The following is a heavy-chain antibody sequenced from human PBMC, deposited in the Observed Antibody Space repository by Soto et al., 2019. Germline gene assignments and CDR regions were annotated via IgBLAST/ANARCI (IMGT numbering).Heavy chain of an antibody. V-gene: IGHV4-34*01. CDR1: GGSFSGYY. Sequence: SETLSLTCAVYGGSFSGYYWSWIRQPPGKGLEWIGEINHSGSTNYNPSLKSRVTISVDTSKNQFSLKLSSVTAADTAVYYCARYRRTYYYDSSGYSPPPDAFDIWGQGTMVTV. CDR3: ARYRRTYYYDSSGYSPPPDAFDI. D-gene: IGHD3-22*01. J-gene: IGHJ3*02. CDR2: INHSGST.